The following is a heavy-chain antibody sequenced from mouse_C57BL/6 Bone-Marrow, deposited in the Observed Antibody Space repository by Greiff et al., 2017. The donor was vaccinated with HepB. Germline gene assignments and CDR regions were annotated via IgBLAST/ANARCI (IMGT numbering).Heavy chain of an antibody. J-gene: IGHJ4*01. D-gene: IGHD2-3*01. Sequence: LMESGAELASPGASVTLSCKASGYTFTDHIMNWVKKRPGQGLEWIGRIYPVSGETNYNQKFMGKATFSVDRSSSTVYMVLNSLTSEDPAVYYCGRPLGWLLRAMDYWGQGTSVTVSS. CDR3: GRPLGWLLRAMDY. CDR1: GYTFTDHI. V-gene: IGHV1-11*01. CDR2: IYPVSGET.